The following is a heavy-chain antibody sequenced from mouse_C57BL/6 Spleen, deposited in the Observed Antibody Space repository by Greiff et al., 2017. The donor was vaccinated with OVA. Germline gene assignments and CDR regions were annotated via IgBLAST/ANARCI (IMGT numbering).Heavy chain of an antibody. CDR2: ISSGSSTI. V-gene: IGHV5-17*01. D-gene: IGHD6-2*01. CDR3: AQSLRDY. CDR1: GFTFSDYG. Sequence: EVNLVDSGGGLVKPGGSLKLSCAASGFTFSDYGMHWVRQAPEKGLEWVAYISSGSSTIYYADTVKGRFTISRDNAKNTLFLQMTSLRSEDTAMYYCAQSLRDYWGQGTSVTVSS. J-gene: IGHJ4*01.